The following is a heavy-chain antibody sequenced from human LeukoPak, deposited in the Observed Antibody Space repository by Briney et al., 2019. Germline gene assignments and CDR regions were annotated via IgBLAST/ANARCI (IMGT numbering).Heavy chain of an antibody. CDR3: ARRVGA. CDR2: ISGSGSTM. CDR1: GFTFSSYE. V-gene: IGHV3-48*03. D-gene: IGHD1-26*01. Sequence: GGSLRLSCEASGFTFSSYEMTWVRQAPGKGLEWVSYISGSGSTMYYGDSVKGRFAISRDNAKNSLYLQMNSLRAEDTAVYYCARRVGAWGQGTLVTVS. J-gene: IGHJ5*02.